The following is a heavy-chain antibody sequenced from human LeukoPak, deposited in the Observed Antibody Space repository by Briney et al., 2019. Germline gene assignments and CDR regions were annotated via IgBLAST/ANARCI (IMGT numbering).Heavy chain of an antibody. CDR3: WGYDFWSGYYRGY. J-gene: IGHJ4*02. Sequence: PSETLSLTCTVSGGSISSYYWSWIRQPAGKGLEWIGRIYTSGSTNYNPSLKSRVTMPVDTSKNQFSLKLSSVTAADTAVYYCWGYDFWSGYYRGYWGQGTLVTVSS. CDR1: GGSISSYY. D-gene: IGHD3-3*01. CDR2: IYTSGST. V-gene: IGHV4-4*07.